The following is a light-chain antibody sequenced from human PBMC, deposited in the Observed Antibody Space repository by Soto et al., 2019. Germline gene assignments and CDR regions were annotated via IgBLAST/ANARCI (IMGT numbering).Light chain of an antibody. J-gene: IGKJ5*01. CDR3: QQYNNWPPIT. Sequence: EIVMTQSPATLSVFPGESATLSCRASQSISSDLAWYQQKPGQAPRLLIYGASTRATGIPARFSGSGSGTEFTLTISSLQSEDFAVYYCQQYNNWPPITFGQGTRLEIK. V-gene: IGKV3-15*01. CDR2: GAS. CDR1: QSISSD.